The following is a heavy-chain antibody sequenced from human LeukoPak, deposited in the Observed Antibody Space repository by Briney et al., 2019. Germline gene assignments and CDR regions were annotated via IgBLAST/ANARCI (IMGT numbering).Heavy chain of an antibody. CDR3: ARSMQLDHYYFDY. CDR2: INPNSGGT. CDR1: GYTFTGYY. V-gene: IGHV1-2*04. D-gene: IGHD6-6*01. Sequence: ASVKVSCKASGYTFTGYYMHWVRQAPGQGLEWMGWINPNSGGTNYAQKFQGWVTMTRDTSISTAYMELSSLRSEDTAVYYCARSMQLDHYYFDYWGQGTLVTVSS. J-gene: IGHJ4*02.